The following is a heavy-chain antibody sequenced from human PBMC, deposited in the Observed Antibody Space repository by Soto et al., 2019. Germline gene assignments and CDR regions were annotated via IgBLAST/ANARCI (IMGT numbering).Heavy chain of an antibody. Sequence: GASVKVSCKASGYTFTSYAIHWVRQAPGQRLEWMGWINAGNGNTKYSQKFQGRVTITRDTSASTAYMELSSLRSEDTAVYYCARDGPEDYYDSSGGDYWGQGTLVTVSS. CDR1: GYTFTSYA. V-gene: IGHV1-3*01. D-gene: IGHD3-22*01. CDR2: INAGNGNT. CDR3: ARDGPEDYYDSSGGDY. J-gene: IGHJ4*02.